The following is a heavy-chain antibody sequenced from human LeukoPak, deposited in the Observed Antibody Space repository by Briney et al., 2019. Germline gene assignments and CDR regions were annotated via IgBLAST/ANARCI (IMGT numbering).Heavy chain of an antibody. CDR2: IIPILGIA. J-gene: IGHJ4*02. CDR1: GGTFSSYA. Sequence: ASVKVSCKASGGTFSSYAISWVRQAPGQGLEWMGRIIPILGIANYAQKLQGRVTMTTDTSTSTAYMELRSLRSDDTAVYYCARFWRAADDYWGQGTLVTVSS. CDR3: ARFWRAADDY. D-gene: IGHD3-3*01. V-gene: IGHV1-69*04.